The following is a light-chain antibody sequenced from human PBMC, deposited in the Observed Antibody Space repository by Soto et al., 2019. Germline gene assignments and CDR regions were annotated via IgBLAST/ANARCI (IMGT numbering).Light chain of an antibody. CDR1: QTVSSNY. CDR3: QQYGNWPWT. CDR2: GAS. Sequence: DIVLTQSPGTLSLSPGERATLSCRASQTVSSNYVAWYQQKPGQAPRLLIYGASSRATGIPDKFSGSGSGTDFTLTISRLQPEDFAVYHCQQYGNWPWTFGQGTKVDIK. J-gene: IGKJ1*01. V-gene: IGKV3-20*01.